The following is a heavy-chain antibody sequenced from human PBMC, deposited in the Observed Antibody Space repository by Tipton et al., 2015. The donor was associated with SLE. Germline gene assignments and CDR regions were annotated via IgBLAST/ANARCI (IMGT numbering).Heavy chain of an antibody. Sequence: TLSLTCTVSGYSISSGYYWGWIRQPPGKGLEWIGSIYHSGSTNYNPSLKSRVTISVDTSKNQFSLKLSSVTAADTAVYYCARQSIAARPFDYWGQGTLVTVSS. D-gene: IGHD6-6*01. J-gene: IGHJ4*02. CDR3: ARQSIAARPFDY. CDR2: IYHSGST. V-gene: IGHV4-38-2*02. CDR1: GYSISSGYY.